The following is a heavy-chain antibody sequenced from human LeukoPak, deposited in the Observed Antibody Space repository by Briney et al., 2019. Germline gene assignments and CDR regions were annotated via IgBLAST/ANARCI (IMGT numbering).Heavy chain of an antibody. V-gene: IGHV3-64*01. Sequence: GGSLRLSCAASGFTFSSFAMRWVRQAPGKGLEYVSAISNNGGSTYYANSVKGRFTISRDNSKNTLYLQMGSLRAEDMAVYYCARRAGSNWFMDYWGQGTLVTVSS. CDR2: ISNNGGST. CDR3: ARRAGSNWFMDY. CDR1: GFTFSSFA. J-gene: IGHJ4*02. D-gene: IGHD6-13*01.